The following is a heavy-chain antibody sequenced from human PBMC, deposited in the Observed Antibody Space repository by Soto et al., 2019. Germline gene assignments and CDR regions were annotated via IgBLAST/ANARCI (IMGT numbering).Heavy chain of an antibody. D-gene: IGHD3-16*01. Sequence: SETLSLTCTVSGGSISSGGYYWSWIRQHPGKGLEWIGYIYYSGSTYYNPSLKSRVTISVDTSKNQFSLKLSSVTAADTAVYYCARLSSGGYYYYYGMDVWGQGTTVNVSS. CDR2: IYYSGST. CDR3: ARLSSGGYYYYYGMDV. V-gene: IGHV4-31*03. J-gene: IGHJ6*02. CDR1: GGSISSGGYY.